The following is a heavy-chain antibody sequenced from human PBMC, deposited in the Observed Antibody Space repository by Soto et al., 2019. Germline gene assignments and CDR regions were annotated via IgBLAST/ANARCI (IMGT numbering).Heavy chain of an antibody. CDR2: IYHSGST. V-gene: IGHV4-30-2*01. J-gene: IGHJ4*02. CDR1: GGSISSGGYS. Sequence: SETLSLTCAVSGGSISSGGYSWSWIRQPPGKGLEWIGYIYHSGSTYYNPSLKSRVTISVDRSKNQFSLKLSSVTAADTAVYYCARVVAAAGIYYFDYWGQGTLVTVSS. CDR3: ARVVAAAGIYYFDY. D-gene: IGHD6-13*01.